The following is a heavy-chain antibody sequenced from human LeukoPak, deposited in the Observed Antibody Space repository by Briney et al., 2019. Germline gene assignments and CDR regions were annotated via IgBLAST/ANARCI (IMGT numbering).Heavy chain of an antibody. CDR3: ARDNYAGANWFDS. CDR2: IIPIFGTA. J-gene: IGHJ5*01. V-gene: IGHV1-69*05. Sequence: GSSVKVSCKASGGSFSSYAIRWVRQAAGQGLKWMGGIIPIFGTANYEQKFQGRVTITTDESTSTAYMELSSLRSEDTAVYYCARDNYAGANWFDSWGQGTLVTVSS. CDR1: GGSFSSYA. D-gene: IGHD1-7*01.